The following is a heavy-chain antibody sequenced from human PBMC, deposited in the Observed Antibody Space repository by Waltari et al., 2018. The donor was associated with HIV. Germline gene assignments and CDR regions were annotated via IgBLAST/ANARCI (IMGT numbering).Heavy chain of an antibody. CDR1: GFTFSHYG. CDR2: IYYDGSNK. Sequence: QVQLVESGGGVVQPGRSLRLSCATSGFTFSHYGMHWVRQAPGKGLEWVAVIYYDGSNKFYADSVKGRFTISRDNSKNTLYLQMNSLRGQDTAIYYCAKDSGWGDEMKTAAAWGQGTLVTVSS. V-gene: IGHV3-30*18. J-gene: IGHJ4*02. D-gene: IGHD2-2*01. CDR3: AKDSGWGDEMKTAAA.